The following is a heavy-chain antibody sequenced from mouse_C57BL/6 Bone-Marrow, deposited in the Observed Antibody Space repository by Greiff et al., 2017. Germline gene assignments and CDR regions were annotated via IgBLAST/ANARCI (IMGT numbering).Heavy chain of an antibody. CDR3: TREGWLLDYAMDY. CDR1: GFTFSSYA. J-gene: IGHJ4*01. Sequence: EVMLVESGEGLVKPGGSLKLSCAASGFTFSSYAMSWVRQTPEKRLEWVAYISSGGEYIYYADTVKGRFTISRDNARNTLYLQMSSLKSEDTAMYYCTREGWLLDYAMDYWGQGTSVTVSS. CDR2: ISSGGEYI. D-gene: IGHD2-3*01. V-gene: IGHV5-9-1*02.